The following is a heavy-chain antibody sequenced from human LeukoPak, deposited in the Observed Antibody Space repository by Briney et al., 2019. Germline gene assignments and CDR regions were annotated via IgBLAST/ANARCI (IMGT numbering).Heavy chain of an antibody. J-gene: IGHJ4*02. Sequence: ASVKVSCKASGYTFTSYGISWVRQAPGQGLEWMGWISAYNGNTNYAQKLQGRVTMTTDTSTSTAYMELRSLRSDDTAVYYCARRRYCSSTSCYALGYFDYWGQGTLVTLSS. CDR1: GYTFTSYG. CDR3: ARRRYCSSTSCYALGYFDY. CDR2: ISAYNGNT. V-gene: IGHV1-18*04. D-gene: IGHD2-2*01.